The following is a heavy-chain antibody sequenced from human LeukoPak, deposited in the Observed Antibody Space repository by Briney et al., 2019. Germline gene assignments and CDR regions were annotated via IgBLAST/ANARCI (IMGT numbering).Heavy chain of an antibody. J-gene: IGHJ3*02. Sequence: SETLSLTCAVYGGSFSGYYWSWIRQPPGKGLEWIGEINHSGSTNYNPSLKSRVTISVDTSKNQFSLKLSSVTTADTAVYYCARNGSVAARTLGAFDIWGQGTMVTVSS. CDR2: INHSGST. CDR3: ARNGSVAARTLGAFDI. V-gene: IGHV4-34*01. CDR1: GGSFSGYY. D-gene: IGHD3-10*01.